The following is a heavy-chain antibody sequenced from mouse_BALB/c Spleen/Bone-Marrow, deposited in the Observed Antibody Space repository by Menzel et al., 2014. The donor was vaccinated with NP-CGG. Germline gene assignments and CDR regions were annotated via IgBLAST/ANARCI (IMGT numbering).Heavy chain of an antibody. CDR1: GYTFTSYW. CDR2: IYPGKSDT. D-gene: IGHD3-1*01. V-gene: IGHV1-5*01. J-gene: IGHJ2*01. Sequence: VQLQQSGTVLARPGASVKMSCKASGYTFTSYWMHWVKQRPGQGLEWIGTIYPGKSDTTYNQKFKGKAKLTAVTSTSTAYMELSSLTNEDSAVYYCTTLAQNYFDYWGQGTTLTVSS. CDR3: TTLAQNYFDY.